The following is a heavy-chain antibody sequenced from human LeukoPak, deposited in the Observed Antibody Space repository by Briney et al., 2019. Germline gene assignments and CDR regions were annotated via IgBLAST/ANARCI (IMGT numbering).Heavy chain of an antibody. CDR3: ARDREVGATGYYFDY. D-gene: IGHD1-26*01. Sequence: SETLSLTCTVSGGSISSSSYYWGWIRQPPGKGLEWIGSIYYSGSTYYNPSLKSRVTISLDTSKNHFSLRLSSVTAADTAVYYCARDREVGATGYYFDYWGQGTLVTVSS. V-gene: IGHV4-39*02. CDR1: GGSISSSSYY. CDR2: IYYSGST. J-gene: IGHJ4*02.